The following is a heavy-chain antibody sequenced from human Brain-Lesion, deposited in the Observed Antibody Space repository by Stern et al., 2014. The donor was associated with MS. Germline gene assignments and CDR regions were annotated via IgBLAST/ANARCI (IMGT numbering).Heavy chain of an antibody. Sequence: VQLVESGGGLVQPGGSLRLSCAASGFTFSDHFIDWVRQAPGKGLEWVGRIRNKANSYSTEYAASVKGRFTFSRDDSKNSLFVQMNSLRIEDTAIYYCARDNKVYGIDVLGQGPSVTVSS. V-gene: IGHV3-72*01. D-gene: IGHD2/OR15-2a*01. CDR2: IRNKANSYST. CDR3: ARDNKVYGIDV. J-gene: IGHJ6*02. CDR1: GFTFSDHF.